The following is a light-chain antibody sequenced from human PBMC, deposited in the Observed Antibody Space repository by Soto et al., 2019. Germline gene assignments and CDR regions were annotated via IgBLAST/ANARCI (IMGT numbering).Light chain of an antibody. V-gene: IGKV3-20*01. CDR2: GAS. Sequence: EIVLTQSPGTLSLSPGERATLSCRASQSVTGSYLAWYQQKPGQAPRLLIYGASSRATGIPDRFSGSGSGTDFTLTISRLEPEDFEVYYYQQYGSSPPITFGQGTRLEIK. CDR1: QSVTGSY. J-gene: IGKJ5*01. CDR3: QQYGSSPPIT.